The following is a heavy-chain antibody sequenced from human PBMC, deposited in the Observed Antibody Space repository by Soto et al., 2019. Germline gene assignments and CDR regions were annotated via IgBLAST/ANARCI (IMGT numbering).Heavy chain of an antibody. CDR1: GGTFSSYA. V-gene: IGHV1-69*01. CDR2: IIPIFGTA. Sequence: QVQLVQSGAEVKKPGSSVKVSCKASGGTFSSYAISWVRQAPGQGLEWMGGIIPIFGTANYAQTFQGRVTITADESTSTAYMELSSLRSEDTAVYYCARIIVVVVAATLRLVGYYFMDVWGQGTTVTVSS. D-gene: IGHD2-15*01. CDR3: ARIIVVVVAATLRLVGYYFMDV. J-gene: IGHJ6*02.